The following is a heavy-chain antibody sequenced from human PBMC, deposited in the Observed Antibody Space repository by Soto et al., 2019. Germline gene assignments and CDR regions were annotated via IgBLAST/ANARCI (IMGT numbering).Heavy chain of an antibody. V-gene: IGHV3-21*01. CDR3: ARTRRDGYNNYYYYYGMDV. CDR2: ISISSSYI. CDR1: GFTFSSYN. Sequence: PGGSLRLSCAASGFTFSSYNMNWVRQAPGKGLEWVSSISISSSYIYYADSVKGRFTISRDNAKNSLYLQMNSLRAEDAAVYYYARTRRDGYNNYYYYYGMDVWGQGTTVTVSS. D-gene: IGHD5-12*01. J-gene: IGHJ6*02.